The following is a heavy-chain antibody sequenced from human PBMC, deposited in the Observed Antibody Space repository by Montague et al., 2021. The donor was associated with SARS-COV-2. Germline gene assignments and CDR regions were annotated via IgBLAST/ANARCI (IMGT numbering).Heavy chain of an antibody. CDR3: AGHYYGSGCFDY. D-gene: IGHD3-10*01. Sequence: SETLSLTCTVSGGSIGSDYWSWIRQPPGKGLERIGYTNFSGTTNCNPSLNSRVTISVDTSKNQFSLKVTSVTAADTAVYYCAGHYYGSGCFDYWGQGILVTVSS. CDR1: GGSIGSDY. CDR2: TNFSGTT. J-gene: IGHJ4*02. V-gene: IGHV4-59*01.